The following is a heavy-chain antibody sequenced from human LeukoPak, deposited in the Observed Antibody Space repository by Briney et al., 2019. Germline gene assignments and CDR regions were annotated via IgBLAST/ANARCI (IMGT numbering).Heavy chain of an antibody. Sequence: PSVTLSLTCTVSAGSVTTVSHFWDWVRQPPGKRLEWIMSLSDTGTTYYNPSLDSRVTMSVDTSTNQFSLKLTSVTAADTAVSYCAGRDQAGRSHVWFDSWGGAILVSVSS. J-gene: IGHJ5*01. V-gene: IGHV4-39*01. CDR1: AGSVTTVSHF. D-gene: IGHD3-10*01. CDR3: AGRDQAGRSHVWFDS. CDR2: LSDTGTT.